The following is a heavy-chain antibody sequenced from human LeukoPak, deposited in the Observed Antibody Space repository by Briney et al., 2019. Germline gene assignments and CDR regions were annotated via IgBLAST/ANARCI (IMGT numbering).Heavy chain of an antibody. Sequence: SVKVSCKASGGTFHSYTINWVRQAPGQGLEWMGGIIPIFATTNYAQKFQGRVTITADESTSTAYMELSSLSSEDTAVYYCASGTVASMDIWGQGTMVTVSS. CDR2: IIPIFATT. D-gene: IGHD5-12*01. J-gene: IGHJ3*02. V-gene: IGHV1-69*13. CDR1: GGTFHSYT. CDR3: ASGTVASMDI.